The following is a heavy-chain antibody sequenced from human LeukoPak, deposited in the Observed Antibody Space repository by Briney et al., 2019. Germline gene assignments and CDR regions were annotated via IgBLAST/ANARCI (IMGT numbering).Heavy chain of an antibody. CDR3: ASQLGALWSHADIPDV. V-gene: IGHV3-21*01. J-gene: IGHJ6*02. CDR2: ISSSSSYI. Sequence: KSGGSLRLSCAASGFTFSSYSMNWVRQAPGKGLEWVSSISSSSSYIYYADSVKGRFTISRDNAKNSLYLQMNSLRAEDTAVYYCASQLGALWSHADIPDVWGQGTTVTVSS. CDR1: GFTFSSYS. D-gene: IGHD3-10*01.